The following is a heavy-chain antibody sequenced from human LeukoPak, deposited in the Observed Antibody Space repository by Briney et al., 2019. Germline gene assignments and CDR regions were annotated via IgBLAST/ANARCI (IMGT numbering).Heavy chain of an antibody. CDR2: AHYRGDI. CDR3: GRNLGSGSDH. D-gene: IGHD3-10*01. CDR1: GASVSSDY. Sequence: SETLSLTCSVSGASVSSDYWNWIRQSPGRGLEWIGYAHYRGDINYNPSLKSRLTMSVDASSNQVSLKLSSVTAADAAVYYCGRNLGSGSDHWGQGTLVTVSS. V-gene: IGHV4-59*02. J-gene: IGHJ4*02.